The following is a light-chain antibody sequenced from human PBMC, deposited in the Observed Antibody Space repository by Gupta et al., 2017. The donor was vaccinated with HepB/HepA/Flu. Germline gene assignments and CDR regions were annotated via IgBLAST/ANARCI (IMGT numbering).Light chain of an antibody. CDR3: QQAGS. Sequence: EIVLTQSPGTLSLSPGERATLSCRASQVVSSIYLAWYQQKPGQAPRLLIYGTSSRATGIPDRFSGSGSGTDFTLTISRLEPEDFAVYYCQQAGSFGQGTKLEIK. V-gene: IGKV3-20*01. CDR2: GTS. CDR1: QVVSSIY. J-gene: IGKJ2*04.